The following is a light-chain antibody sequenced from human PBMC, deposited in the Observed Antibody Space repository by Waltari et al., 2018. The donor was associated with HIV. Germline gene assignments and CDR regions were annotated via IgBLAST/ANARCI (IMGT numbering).Light chain of an antibody. Sequence: QSALTQPASVSGSLGQSLTISCPGPSTNVGSSSLFSWYQHRPGQAPTLIIYDDSKRPLGISSRFSGSKSGNTASLTISGLQSEDEADYYCCSYGGDDTLVFGGGTKVTAL. CDR2: DDS. CDR1: STNVGSSSL. J-gene: IGLJ3*02. V-gene: IGLV2-23*01. CDR3: CSYGGDDTLV.